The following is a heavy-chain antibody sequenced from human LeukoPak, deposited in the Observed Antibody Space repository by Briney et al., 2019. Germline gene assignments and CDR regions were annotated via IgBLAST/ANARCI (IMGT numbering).Heavy chain of an antibody. V-gene: IGHV3-74*01. J-gene: IGHJ4*02. CDR3: VRALNGDKDY. D-gene: IGHD7-27*01. CDR2: MNSDGSVT. CDR1: GFTFSSSW. Sequence: AGGSLRLSCAASGFTFSSSWMHWVRQAPGKGLLWVSRMNSDGSVTNYADSAEGRFTISRDNAKNTLYLQMNSLRAEDTAVYYCVRALNGDKDYWGQGTLVTVSS.